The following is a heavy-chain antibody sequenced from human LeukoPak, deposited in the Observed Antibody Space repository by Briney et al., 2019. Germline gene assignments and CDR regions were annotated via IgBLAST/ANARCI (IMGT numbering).Heavy chain of an antibody. CDR3: ARDNWNDSLNWFDP. D-gene: IGHD1-20*01. CDR1: GVSISSGSYY. V-gene: IGHV4-61*02. J-gene: IGHJ5*02. Sequence: PSQTLSLTCTVSGVSISSGSYYWSWIRQPAGKGLEWIGRIYTSGSTNYNPSLKSRVTRSVDTSKNQFSLKLSSVTAADTAVYYCARDNWNDSLNWFDPWGQGTLVTVSS. CDR2: IYTSGST.